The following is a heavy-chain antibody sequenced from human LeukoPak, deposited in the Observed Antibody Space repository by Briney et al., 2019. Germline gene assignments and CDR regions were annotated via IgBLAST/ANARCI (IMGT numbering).Heavy chain of an antibody. Sequence: GGSLRLSCAASGFTVSSNYMNWVRQAPGKGLEWVSVIYSGGSTYYADSVKGRFTISRDNSGNIISLQMNNLTTEDTATYYCAREKFDSWGQGALVTVSP. J-gene: IGHJ5*01. CDR3: AREKFDS. V-gene: IGHV3-53*01. CDR1: GFTVSSNY. CDR2: IYSGGST.